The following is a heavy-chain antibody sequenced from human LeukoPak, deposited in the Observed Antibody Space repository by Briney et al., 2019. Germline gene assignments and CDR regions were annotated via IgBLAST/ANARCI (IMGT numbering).Heavy chain of an antibody. CDR2: MNQDGGKE. CDR1: GFTFSTYW. D-gene: IGHD3-10*01. J-gene: IGHJ4*02. V-gene: IGHV3-7*01. Sequence: GGSLRLSCAASGFTFSTYWMHWVRQAPGKGLEWVANMNQDGGKEFYVDSVKGRFTISRDNAKNSLYLQMNSLRDEDTAVYYCVREVGGSGSYWGQGTLVTVSS. CDR3: VREVGGSGSY.